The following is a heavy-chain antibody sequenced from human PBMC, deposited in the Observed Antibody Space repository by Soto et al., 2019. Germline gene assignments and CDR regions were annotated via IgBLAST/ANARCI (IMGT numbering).Heavy chain of an antibody. D-gene: IGHD2-21*02. V-gene: IGHV4-30-4*01. CDR3: ARGVNCGGDCYPIDY. Sequence: SETLSLTCTVSGGSISSGDYYWSWIRQPPGKGLEWIGYIYYSGSTYYNPSLKSRVTISVDTSKNQFSLKLSSVTAADTAVYYCARGVNCGGDCYPIDYWGQGTLVTVSS. J-gene: IGHJ4*02. CDR2: IYYSGST. CDR1: GGSISSGDYY.